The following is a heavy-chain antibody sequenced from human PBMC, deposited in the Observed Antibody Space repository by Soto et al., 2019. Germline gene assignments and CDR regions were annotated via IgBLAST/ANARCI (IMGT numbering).Heavy chain of an antibody. D-gene: IGHD3-9*01. J-gene: IGHJ3*02. CDR3: ARDADILTGSDAFDI. V-gene: IGHV3-11*05. CDR2: IGRSSSYT. CDR1: GFTFSDYY. Sequence: GGSLRLSCAASGFTFSDYYMSWIRQAPGKGLEWVSYIGRSSSYTNYADSVKGRFTISRDNAKNSLYLQMNSLRAEDTAVYYCARDADILTGSDAFDIWGQGTMVTVS.